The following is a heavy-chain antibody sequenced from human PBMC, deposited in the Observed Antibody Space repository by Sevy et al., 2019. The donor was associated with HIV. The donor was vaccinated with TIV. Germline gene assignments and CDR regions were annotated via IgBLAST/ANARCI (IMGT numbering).Heavy chain of an antibody. CDR1: GYTFPNYG. Sequence: ASVKVSCEASGYTFPNYGLTWVRQAPGQGLEWMGWVSAYNGNTNYAQKLQGRVTMTTDTSTSNAYMELRSLRSVDTAVYYCARDSIPMVQGVIITPYYYGMDVWGQGTTVTVSS. V-gene: IGHV1-18*01. CDR3: ARDSIPMVQGVIITPYYYGMDV. CDR2: VSAYNGNT. J-gene: IGHJ6*02. D-gene: IGHD3-10*01.